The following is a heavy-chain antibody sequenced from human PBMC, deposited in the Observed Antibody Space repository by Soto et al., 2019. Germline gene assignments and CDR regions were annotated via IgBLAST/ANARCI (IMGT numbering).Heavy chain of an antibody. CDR2: IHPGNSDT. CDR3: ARHRAVAGMPDYYYDMDV. CDR1: GYSFTSYW. V-gene: IGHV5-51*01. Sequence: GESLKISCKGSGYSFTSYWIGWVRQMPGKGLEWMGIIHPGNSDTKYSPSFQGQVTISADKSISTAYLQWSGLKASDTAMYYCARHRAVAGMPDYYYDMDVWGQGTTVTVSS. D-gene: IGHD6-19*01. J-gene: IGHJ6*02.